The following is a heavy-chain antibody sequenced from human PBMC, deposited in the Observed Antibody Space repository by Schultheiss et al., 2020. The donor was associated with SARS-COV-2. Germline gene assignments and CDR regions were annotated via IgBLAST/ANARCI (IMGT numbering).Heavy chain of an antibody. V-gene: IGHV3-15*01. Sequence: GGSLRLSCAASGFTFSNAWMNWVRQAPGKGLEWVGRVKSKTDGGTTDCAAPVKGRFTISRDDSKNTLYLQMNSLKTEDTAVYYCTTGGYYNFWSCYTPFDYWGQGTLVTVSS. D-gene: IGHD3-3*01. CDR3: TTGGYYNFWSCYTPFDY. CDR2: VKSKTDGGTT. CDR1: GFTFSNAW. J-gene: IGHJ4*02.